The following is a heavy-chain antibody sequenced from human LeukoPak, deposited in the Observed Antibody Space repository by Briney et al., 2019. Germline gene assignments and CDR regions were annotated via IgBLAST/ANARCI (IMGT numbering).Heavy chain of an antibody. V-gene: IGHV1-46*01. D-gene: IGHD3-22*01. Sequence: ASVKVSCKASGYTFTSYYMHWVRQAPGQGLEWMGIINPSGGSTSYAQKFQGRVTMTRDTSTSTVHMELSSLRSEDTAVYYCARVYYHDSSDYYFPPDYWGQGTLVTVS. CDR3: ARVYYHDSSDYYFPPDY. CDR2: INPSGGST. CDR1: GYTFTSYY. J-gene: IGHJ4*02.